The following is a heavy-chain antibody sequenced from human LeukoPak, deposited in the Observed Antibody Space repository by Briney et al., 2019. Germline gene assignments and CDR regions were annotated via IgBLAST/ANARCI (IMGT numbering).Heavy chain of an antibody. D-gene: IGHD2-2*01. CDR2: IHSDASSR. Sequence: PGGSLRLSCAASGFSFSTSWMHWVRQAPGKGLVWVSRIHSDASSRIYADSVKGRFTISRDNSKNTLYLQMNSLRAEDTAVYYCAKDLRARVVPAVTIDYWGQGTLVTVSS. J-gene: IGHJ4*02. CDR1: GFSFSTSW. V-gene: IGHV3-74*01. CDR3: AKDLRARVVPAVTIDY.